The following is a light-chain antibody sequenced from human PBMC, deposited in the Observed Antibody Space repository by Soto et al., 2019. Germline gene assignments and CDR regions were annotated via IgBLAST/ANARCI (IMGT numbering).Light chain of an antibody. CDR1: QSISSW. Sequence: DIQMTQSPSTLSASVGDRVTITCRASQSISSWLAWYQQKPGKAPKLLIYDASSLESGVPSRFSGSGSGTEFTLTISSRQPDDVASYYCKQYNSYLYTFGQGTKLEIK. CDR3: KQYNSYLYT. J-gene: IGKJ2*01. V-gene: IGKV1-5*01. CDR2: DAS.